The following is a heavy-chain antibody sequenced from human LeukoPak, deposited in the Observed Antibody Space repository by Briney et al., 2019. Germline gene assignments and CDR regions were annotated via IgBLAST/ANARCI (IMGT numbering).Heavy chain of an antibody. Sequence: PSETLSLTCTVSGGPISSYYWSWIRQPPGKGLEWIGYIYYSGSTNYNPSLKSRVTISVDTSKNQFSLKLSSVTAADTAVYYCARLRCSGGSCFFDYWGQGTLVTVSS. CDR1: GGPISSYY. D-gene: IGHD2-15*01. CDR2: IYYSGST. V-gene: IGHV4-59*01. J-gene: IGHJ4*02. CDR3: ARLRCSGGSCFFDY.